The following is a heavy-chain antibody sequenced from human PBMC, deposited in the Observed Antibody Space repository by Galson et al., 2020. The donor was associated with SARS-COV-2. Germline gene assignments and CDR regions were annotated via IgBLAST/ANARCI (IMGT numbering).Heavy chain of an antibody. D-gene: IGHD2-8*01. CDR1: GFSFSTYA. CDR3: ARHKHCPKGVCRFYDGYV. CDR2: ISASTAYK. Sequence: GESLKISCAASGFSFSTYAMSWVRLAPGKGPEWVSVISASTAYKYYTNSVKGRFTISRDNARGSLFLEMNSLRAEDTAFYYCARHKHCPKGVCRFYDGYVWGQGTSV. J-gene: IGHJ6*02. V-gene: IGHV3-21*01.